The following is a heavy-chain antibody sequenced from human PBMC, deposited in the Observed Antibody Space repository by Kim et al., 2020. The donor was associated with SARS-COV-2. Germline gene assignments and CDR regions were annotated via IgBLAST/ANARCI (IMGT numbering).Heavy chain of an antibody. CDR3: ARDSDWASDY. CDR2: EK. D-gene: IGHD6-19*01. Sequence: EKTYVDSVKGRFTISRDNAKNSLFLQMNNLRADDTAVYYCARDSDWASDYWGQGTLVTVSS. V-gene: IGHV3-7*01. J-gene: IGHJ4*02.